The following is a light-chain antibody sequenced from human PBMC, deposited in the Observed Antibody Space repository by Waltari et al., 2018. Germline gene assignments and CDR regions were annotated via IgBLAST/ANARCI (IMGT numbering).Light chain of an antibody. J-gene: IGKJ4*01. V-gene: IGKV4-1*01. Sequence: DIVMTQSPESLAVSLGERATINCKSSQSVLYSSNNKNYLAWYQQKPGQPPKLLIYWASTRESGVPDRFSGSGSGTYFTLIISSLQAEDVAVYYCQQYYRTPLTFGGGTKEEIK. CDR3: QQYYRTPLT. CDR1: QSVLYSSNNKNY. CDR2: WAS.